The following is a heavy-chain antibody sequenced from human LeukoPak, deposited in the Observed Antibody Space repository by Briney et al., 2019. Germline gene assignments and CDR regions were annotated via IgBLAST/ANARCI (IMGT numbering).Heavy chain of an antibody. CDR3: AGRAGIYYYYGMDV. J-gene: IGHJ6*02. V-gene: IGHV4-59*01. CDR2: IYYSGST. Sequence: PSETLSLTCTVSGGSISSYYWSWIRQPPGKGLEWIGYIYYSGSTNYNPSLKSRVTISVDTSKNQFSLKLSSVTAADTAVYYCAGRAGIYYYYGMDVWGQGTTVTVSS. CDR1: GGSISSYY.